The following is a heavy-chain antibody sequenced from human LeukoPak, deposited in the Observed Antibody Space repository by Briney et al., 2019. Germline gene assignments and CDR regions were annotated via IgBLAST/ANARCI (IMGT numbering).Heavy chain of an antibody. CDR1: GGSFSGYY. V-gene: IGHV4-34*01. D-gene: IGHD6-13*01. Sequence: PSETLSLTCAVYGGSFSGYYWSWIRQPPGKGLEWIGEINHSGSTNYSPSLKSRVTISVDTSKNQFSLKLSSVTAADTAVYYCARGGQQLVLVYWGQGTLVTVSS. CDR3: ARGGQQLVLVY. J-gene: IGHJ4*02. CDR2: INHSGST.